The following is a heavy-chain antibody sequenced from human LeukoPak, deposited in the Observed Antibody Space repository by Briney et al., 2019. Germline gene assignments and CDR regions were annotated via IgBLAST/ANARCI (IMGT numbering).Heavy chain of an antibody. D-gene: IGHD1-26*01. V-gene: IGHV5-51*01. CDR2: IFPGDSAT. J-gene: IGHJ4*02. CDR1: GYTFTNYW. Sequence: GESLKISCKASGYTFTNYWIAWLRQMPGRGLEWLGIIFPGDSATRYTPSFQGQVTSSADKSIRTAYLQWSSLKASDTARYYCARRAVGATSGPFDYWGQGTLVTVSS. CDR3: ARRAVGATSGPFDY.